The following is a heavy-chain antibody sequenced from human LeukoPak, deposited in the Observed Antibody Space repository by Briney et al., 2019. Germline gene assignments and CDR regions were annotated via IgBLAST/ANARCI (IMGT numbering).Heavy chain of an antibody. CDR2: TYYSSKWYN. J-gene: IGHJ3*01. CDR1: GDXVSRNNIA. Sequence: SQTLSLTCAISGDXVSRNNIAWNWIRQSPSRGLEWLGRTYYSSKWYNDYAVSVKSRITIYPDTSKNQFSLHLNSVTPEDTAVFYCAREWNNAFDFWGQGTMVTVSS. D-gene: IGHD1-1*01. V-gene: IGHV6-1*01. CDR3: AREWNNAFDF.